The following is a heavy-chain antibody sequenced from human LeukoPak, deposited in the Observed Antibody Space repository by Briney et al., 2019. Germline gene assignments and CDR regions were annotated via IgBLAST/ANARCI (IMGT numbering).Heavy chain of an antibody. CDR2: IYYSGSA. Sequence: PSETLSLTCTVSGGSINSYYWGWIRQPPGKGLEWIGSIYYSGSAYYNPSLRSRVTISVDTSKSQFSLMLSSLTAADTSMYYCARHVGVGSFFDYWGQGTLVTVSS. CDR3: ARHVGVGSFFDY. J-gene: IGHJ4*02. D-gene: IGHD1-26*01. V-gene: IGHV4-39*01. CDR1: GGSINSYY.